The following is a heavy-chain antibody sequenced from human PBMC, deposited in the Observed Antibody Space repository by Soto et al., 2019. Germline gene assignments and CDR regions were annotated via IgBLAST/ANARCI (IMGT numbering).Heavy chain of an antibody. CDR1: GYTFTSYA. V-gene: IGHV1-3*01. J-gene: IGHJ6*02. CDR2: INAGNGNT. CDR3: ARQPSIATLTDYYYYGMDV. Sequence: ASVKVSCKASGYTFTSYAMHWVRQAPGQRLEWMGWINAGNGNTKYSQKFQGRVTITRDTSASTAYMELSSLRSEDTAVYYCARQPSIATLTDYYYYGMDVWGQGTTVTVSS. D-gene: IGHD6-6*01.